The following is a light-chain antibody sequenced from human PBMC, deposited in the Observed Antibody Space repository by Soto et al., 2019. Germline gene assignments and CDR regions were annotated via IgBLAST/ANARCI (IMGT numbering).Light chain of an antibody. CDR3: HQYYSYPRS. Sequence: AIRMTQSPSSFSASTGDRVTITSRAGQGISSYLAWYQQKPGKAPKLLIYAASTLQSGVPSRFSGSGSGTDFTLTISCLQSEDFSTYYSHQYYSYPRSFGQWTKVDI. CDR2: AAS. CDR1: QGISSY. J-gene: IGKJ2*03. V-gene: IGKV1-8*01.